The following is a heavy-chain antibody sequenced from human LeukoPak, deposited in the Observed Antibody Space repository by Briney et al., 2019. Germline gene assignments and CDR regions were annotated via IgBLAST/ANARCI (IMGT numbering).Heavy chain of an antibody. Sequence: AGSLRFSCAASGFTFSSDWMSWVRKAPGKGLEWVANIKQDGKGKYYVDSVKGRFTISRDNAKNSLYLQMNNLRAEDTAVYYCARFSSGLLDAFDIWGQGTMVIVSS. CDR1: GFTFSSDW. V-gene: IGHV3-7*01. D-gene: IGHD6-19*01. CDR2: IKQDGKGK. J-gene: IGHJ3*02. CDR3: ARFSSGLLDAFDI.